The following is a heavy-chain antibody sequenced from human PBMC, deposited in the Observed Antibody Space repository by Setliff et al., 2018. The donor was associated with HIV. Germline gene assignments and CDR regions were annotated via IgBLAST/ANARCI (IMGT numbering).Heavy chain of an antibody. D-gene: IGHD3-3*01. J-gene: IGHJ4*02. CDR2: IHYSGNT. CDR1: GGSISSGGYY. Sequence: PSETLSLTCTVSGGSISSGGYYWSWIRQHPGKGLEWIGYIHYSGNTYNNPSLNSRISISVDMSKNKFSQKLSSLTAADTAVYYCARGGLGVVTSFDSWGPGTLVTVSS. V-gene: IGHV4-31*03. CDR3: ARGGLGVVTSFDS.